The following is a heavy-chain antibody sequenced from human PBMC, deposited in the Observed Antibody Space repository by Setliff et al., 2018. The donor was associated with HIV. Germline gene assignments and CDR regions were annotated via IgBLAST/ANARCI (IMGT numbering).Heavy chain of an antibody. D-gene: IGHD6-13*01. CDR2: IYYSGST. CDR3: ARAGYNSRPYYFDY. Sequence: SETLSLTCTVPDASISSHYWSWIRQPPGKGLEWIAYIYYSGSTSYNPSLKSRVTVSIDTSKNQFSLKLNSVTAADTAVYYCARAGYNSRPYYFDYWGQGTLVTVSS. CDR1: DASISSHY. V-gene: IGHV4-59*11. J-gene: IGHJ4*02.